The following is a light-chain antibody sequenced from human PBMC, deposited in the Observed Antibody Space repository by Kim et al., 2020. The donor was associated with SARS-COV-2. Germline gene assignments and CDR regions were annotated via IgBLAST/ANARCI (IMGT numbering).Light chain of an antibody. Sequence: TLSASRGDTVTIACQASQSITSGLAWYQQKPGKAPKLLIYLVSNLDSGVPSRFSGSGSGTHFTLTISSLQPDDFATYYCQQHNGFFGGGTKVDIK. J-gene: IGKJ4*01. CDR3: QQHNGF. CDR2: LVS. CDR1: QSITSG. V-gene: IGKV1-5*01.